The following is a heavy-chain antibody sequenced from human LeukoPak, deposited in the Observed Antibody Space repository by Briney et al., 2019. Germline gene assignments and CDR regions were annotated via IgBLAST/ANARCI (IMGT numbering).Heavy chain of an antibody. CDR1: GYTFTSYY. CDR2: INPSGGST. D-gene: IGHD4-17*01. V-gene: IGHV1-46*01. J-gene: IGHJ5*02. CDR3: ARDGDDYGKLRGDWFDP. Sequence: ASVKVSCKASGYTFTSYYMHWVRQAPGQGLGWMGIINPSGGSTSYAQKFQGRVTMTRDTSTSTVYMELSSLRSEDTAVYYCARDGDDYGKLRGDWFDPWGQGTLVTVSS.